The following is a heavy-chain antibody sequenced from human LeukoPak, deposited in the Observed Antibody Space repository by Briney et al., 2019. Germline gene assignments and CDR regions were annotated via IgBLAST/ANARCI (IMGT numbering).Heavy chain of an antibody. J-gene: IGHJ6*03. D-gene: IGHD3-10*01. CDR2: ISWDGDST. CDR1: GFIFYDYN. CDR3: RRGAARFYYYYFMDV. V-gene: IGHV3-43*01. Sequence: GESLRLSCTAPGFIFYDYNMHWVRQAPGKGLEWVSLISWDGDSTYYADSVKGRFTISRDNSKKFLYLQMNSLRTEDSALYYCRRGAARFYYYYFMDVWGKGTTVTVSS.